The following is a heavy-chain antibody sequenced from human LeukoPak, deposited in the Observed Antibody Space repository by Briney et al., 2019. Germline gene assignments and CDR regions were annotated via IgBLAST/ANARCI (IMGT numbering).Heavy chain of an antibody. CDR2: IYHSGST. J-gene: IGHJ4*02. Sequence: PSETLSLTCTVSGYSISSGYYWGWIRQPPGKGLEWIGSIYHSGSTYYNPSLKSRVTISVDTSKNQFSLKLSSVTAADTAVYYCARDSGTSGSGSPTGYWGQGTLVTVSS. D-gene: IGHD3-10*01. CDR3: ARDSGTSGSGSPTGY. V-gene: IGHV4-38-2*02. CDR1: GYSISSGYY.